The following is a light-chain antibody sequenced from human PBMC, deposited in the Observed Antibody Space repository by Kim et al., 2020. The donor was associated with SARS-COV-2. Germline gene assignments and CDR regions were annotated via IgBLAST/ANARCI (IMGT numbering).Light chain of an antibody. CDR1: SFGRKN. V-gene: IGLV3-9*01. Sequence: SYELTQPLSVSVAPGQTASITCGGNSFGRKNVHWYQQKPGQAPVLVIFRDNNRPSGIPERFSASTSGNTATLTISGAQAGDEADYYCQVWDSGPYLFGTG. J-gene: IGLJ1*01. CDR2: RDN. CDR3: QVWDSGPYL.